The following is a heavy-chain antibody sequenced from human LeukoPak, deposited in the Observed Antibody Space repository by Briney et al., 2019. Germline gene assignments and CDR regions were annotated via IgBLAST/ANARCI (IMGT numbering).Heavy chain of an antibody. D-gene: IGHD1-14*01. CDR1: GFAFSSYE. CDR3: AKSGGGYYYYAMDV. CDR2: ISGSGGST. Sequence: GGSLILSCAASGFAFSSYEMNWVRQAPGKGLEWVSGISGSGGSTYYADSVKGRFTISRDNSKNTLYLQMNSLRAEDTAVYYCAKSGGGYYYYAMDVWGQGTTVTVSS. V-gene: IGHV3-23*01. J-gene: IGHJ6*02.